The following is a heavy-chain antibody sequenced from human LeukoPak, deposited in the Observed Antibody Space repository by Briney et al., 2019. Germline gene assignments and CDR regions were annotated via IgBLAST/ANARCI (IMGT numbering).Heavy chain of an antibody. V-gene: IGHV4-59*01. CDR2: IYYSGST. D-gene: IGHD2-2*02. Sequence: KPSETLSLTCTVSGGSISSYYWSWIRQPPGKGLEWIGYIYYSGSTNYSPSLKSRVTISVDTSKNQFSLKLSSVTAADTAVYYCARVSCSSTSCYMDYWGQGTLVTVSS. CDR3: ARVSCSSTSCYMDY. J-gene: IGHJ4*02. CDR1: GGSISSYY.